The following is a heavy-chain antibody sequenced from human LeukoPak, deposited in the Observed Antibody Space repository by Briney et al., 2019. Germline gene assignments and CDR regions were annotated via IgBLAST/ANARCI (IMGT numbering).Heavy chain of an antibody. D-gene: IGHD4-23*01. J-gene: IGHJ6*03. Sequence: ASVKVSCKASGYTFTSHDINWVRQATGQGLEWMGWMNPNSGNTGYAQKFQGRVTMTRNTSISTAYMELSSLRSEDTAVYYCARVWAYGGNSSYYYYYMDVWGKGTTVTVSS. CDR3: ARVWAYGGNSSYYYYYMDV. CDR1: GYTFTSHD. V-gene: IGHV1-8*01. CDR2: MNPNSGNT.